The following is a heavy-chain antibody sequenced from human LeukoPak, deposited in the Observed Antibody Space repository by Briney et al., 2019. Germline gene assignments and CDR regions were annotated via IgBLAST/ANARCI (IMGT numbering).Heavy chain of an antibody. CDR2: TSGSGGST. CDR3: AKAPRGAVAAGYYFDY. Sequence: GGSLRLSCAASGFTFSSYAMSWVRQAPGKGLEWVSATSGSGGSTYYADSVRGRFTISRDNSKNTLYLQMNSLRAEDTAVYYCAKAPRGAVAAGYYFDYWGQGTLVTVSS. D-gene: IGHD2-15*01. CDR1: GFTFSSYA. V-gene: IGHV3-23*01. J-gene: IGHJ4*02.